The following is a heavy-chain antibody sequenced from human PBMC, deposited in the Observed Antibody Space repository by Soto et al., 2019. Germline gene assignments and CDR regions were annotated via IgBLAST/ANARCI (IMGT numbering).Heavy chain of an antibody. V-gene: IGHV3-74*01. CDR2: ISTDGTST. J-gene: IGHJ4*02. D-gene: IGHD3-16*01. CDR3: VRDRDRRRLGFLDF. CDR1: GFTFSSFW. Sequence: GGSLRLSCAASGFTFSSFWMHWVRQVPGKGLVWVSRISTDGTSTTYADSVKGRFTISRDNAKNTLYLEMNRLRAEDTALYYCVRDRDRRRLGFLDFWGQGILVSVS.